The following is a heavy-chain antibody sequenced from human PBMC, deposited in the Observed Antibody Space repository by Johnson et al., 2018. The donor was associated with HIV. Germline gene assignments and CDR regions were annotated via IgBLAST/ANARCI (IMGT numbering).Heavy chain of an antibody. CDR2: MSSSGSTI. J-gene: IGHJ3*02. CDR1: GFTFSNFA. V-gene: IGHV3-48*04. Sequence: VQLVESGGGLVQPGGSLRLSCAASGFTFSNFAMNWVRQAPGKGLEWISYMSSSGSTIYHAESVKGRFTISRDNAKNSLYLQMNSLKTEDTAVYYCARGPKNPGLDAFDIWGQGTVVTVSS. D-gene: IGHD1-14*01. CDR3: ARGPKNPGLDAFDI.